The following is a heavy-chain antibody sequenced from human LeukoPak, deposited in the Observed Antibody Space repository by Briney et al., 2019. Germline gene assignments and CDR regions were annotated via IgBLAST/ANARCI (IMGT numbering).Heavy chain of an antibody. D-gene: IGHD4-17*01. Sequence: GGSLRLSCAAPGFTFSNYWMSWVRQAPGKGLEWVANIKPDGSEDFYVDSVEGRFTISRDNAKNSLYLQMNRLRAEDTAMYYCARLRGFDYWGQGTLVTVSS. CDR3: ARLRGFDY. V-gene: IGHV3-7*03. CDR2: IKPDGSED. CDR1: GFTFSNYW. J-gene: IGHJ4*02.